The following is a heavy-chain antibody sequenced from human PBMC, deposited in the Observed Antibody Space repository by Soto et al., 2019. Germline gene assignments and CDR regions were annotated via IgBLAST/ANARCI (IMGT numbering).Heavy chain of an antibody. J-gene: IGHJ5*02. Sequence: SETLSLTCTVSGDSINNYFWSWIRQPPGKGLEWIGYIYYSGSTNYNPSLKSRVTISIDTSKNQFSLKLNSVTAADTAVYYCARDYDGSSYYSNWFGPWGPGTLVTVYS. CDR3: ARDYDGSSYYSNWFGP. V-gene: IGHV4-59*01. D-gene: IGHD3-22*01. CDR1: GDSINNYF. CDR2: IYYSGST.